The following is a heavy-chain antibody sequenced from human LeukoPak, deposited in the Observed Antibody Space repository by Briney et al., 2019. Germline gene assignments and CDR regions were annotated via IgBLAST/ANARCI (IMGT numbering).Heavy chain of an antibody. J-gene: IGHJ4*02. CDR3: ARSPSGSYPFDY. Sequence: ASVTVSCKASGGTVTTYTLTWVRQAPGQGLEWMGGIIPIFGTPNYAQKFQGRVTITADESTSTAYMELSSLRSEDTAVYYCARSPSGSYPFDYWDQGTLVTVSS. V-gene: IGHV1-69*01. CDR2: IIPIFGTP. D-gene: IGHD1-26*01. CDR1: GGTVTTYT.